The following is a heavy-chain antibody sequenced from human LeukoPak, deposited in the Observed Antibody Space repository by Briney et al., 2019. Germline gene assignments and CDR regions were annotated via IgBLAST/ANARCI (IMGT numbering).Heavy chain of an antibody. CDR3: ARGGGYCSSTSCRYNWFDP. Sequence: GGSLRLSCAASGFTVSSNYMSWVRQAPGKGLEWVSGIYSGGSTYYADSVKGRFTISRDNSKNTLYLQMNSLRAEDTAVYYCARGGGYCSSTSCRYNWFDPWGQGTLVTVSS. CDR1: GFTVSSNY. D-gene: IGHD2-2*01. V-gene: IGHV3-53*01. CDR2: IYSGGST. J-gene: IGHJ5*02.